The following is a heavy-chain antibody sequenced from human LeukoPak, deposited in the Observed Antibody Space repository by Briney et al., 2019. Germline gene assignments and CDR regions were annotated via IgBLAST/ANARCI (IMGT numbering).Heavy chain of an antibody. D-gene: IGHD4-17*01. CDR3: ARVPMTTVTTRDYYYMDV. J-gene: IGHJ6*03. CDR1: DDSITMYY. Sequence: SETLSLTCTVSDDSITMYYWTWIRQPPGKGLEWIGYVDHTGSTKFNPSLNGRVSISRDTSNNFFSLRLRSVTAADTAVYYCARVPMTTVTTRDYYYMDVWGKGTTVTIYS. V-gene: IGHV4-59*01. CDR2: VDHTGST.